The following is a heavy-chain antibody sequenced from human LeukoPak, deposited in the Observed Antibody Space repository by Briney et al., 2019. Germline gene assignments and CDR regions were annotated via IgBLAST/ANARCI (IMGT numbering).Heavy chain of an antibody. V-gene: IGHV3-74*01. D-gene: IGHD2-2*01. CDR2: INSDGSST. CDR1: GFTFSSYW. J-gene: IGHJ5*02. CDR3: AKSPRTSCALLWFDP. Sequence: GGSLRLSCAAPGFTFSSYWMHWVRQAPGKGLVWVSRINSDGSSTSYADSVKGRFTISRDNAKNTLYLQMNSLRAEDTAVYYCAKSPRTSCALLWFDPWGQGTLVTVSS.